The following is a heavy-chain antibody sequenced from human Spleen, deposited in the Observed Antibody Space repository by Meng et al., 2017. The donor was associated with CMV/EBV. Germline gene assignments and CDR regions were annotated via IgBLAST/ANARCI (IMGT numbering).Heavy chain of an antibody. CDR2: IDYSGST. CDR3: ARGATTTAAGILDY. Sequence: SETLSLTCTVSGGSISSYYWSWLRQPPGKGLEWIGYIDYSGSTNYNPSLKSRVTISVNTSRNQFSLKLSSVTAADTALYYCARGATTTAAGILDYWGQGTLVTVSS. V-gene: IGHV4-59*01. J-gene: IGHJ4*02. CDR1: GGSISSYY. D-gene: IGHD6-13*01.